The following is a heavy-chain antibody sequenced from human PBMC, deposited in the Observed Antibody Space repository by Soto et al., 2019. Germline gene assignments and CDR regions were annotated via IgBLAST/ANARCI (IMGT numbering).Heavy chain of an antibody. CDR1: NYLFGAFG. J-gene: IGHJ3*01. CDR2: ITPYNGNT. CDR3: ARISARRNDFDV. V-gene: IGHV1-18*01. Sequence: VQLVQSGAEVKNPGASVKVSCQASNYLFGAFGITWVRQAPGQGLEWMGWITPYNGNTHYAEKFQDRVTMTADKSTTTAYMKVRRLTSVDTAVYFCARISARRNDFDVWGQGTVVTVSS.